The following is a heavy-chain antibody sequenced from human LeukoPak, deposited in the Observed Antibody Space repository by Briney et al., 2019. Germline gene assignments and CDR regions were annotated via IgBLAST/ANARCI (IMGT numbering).Heavy chain of an antibody. D-gene: IGHD4-17*01. CDR3: ARDLLRSDTGDYGDAFDI. J-gene: IGHJ3*02. V-gene: IGHV1-18*01. CDR1: GYTFTNYG. Sequence: ASVKVSCKASGYTFTNYGISWVRQAPEQGLEWMGWISAHDGTTNYAQKLQGRVTMTTDTSTSTAYMELRSLRSDDTAVYYCARDLLRSDTGDYGDAFDIWGQGTMVTVSS. CDR2: ISAHDGTT.